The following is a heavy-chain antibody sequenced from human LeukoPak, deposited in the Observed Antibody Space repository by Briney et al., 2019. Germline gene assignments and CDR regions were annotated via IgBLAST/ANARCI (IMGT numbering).Heavy chain of an antibody. D-gene: IGHD3-10*01. CDR3: ARGVNSAIDW. J-gene: IGHJ4*02. Sequence: GGSLRLSCAASDFAFSSYWMNWVRQAPGKGLEWVANINGDGRDTYYVGSVRGRFTISRDNADNSLYLQMHSLRGDDTAVYYCARGVNSAIDWWGQGTLVTVSS. CDR1: DFAFSSYW. CDR2: INGDGRDT. V-gene: IGHV3-7*01.